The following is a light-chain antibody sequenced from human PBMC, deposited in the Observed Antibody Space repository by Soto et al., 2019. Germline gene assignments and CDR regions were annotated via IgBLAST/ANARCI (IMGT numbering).Light chain of an antibody. J-gene: IGKJ5*01. CDR2: GSS. CDR1: QSVSTN. CDR3: QQRSNWPRLIT. V-gene: IGKV3-15*01. Sequence: EIVLTQSPATLSVSPGERATLSCRASQSVSTNLAWYQQKLGQAPRVLIYGSSSRATGVPARFSGSGSGTEFTLTISSLEPEDFAVYYCQQRSNWPRLITFGQGTRLEIK.